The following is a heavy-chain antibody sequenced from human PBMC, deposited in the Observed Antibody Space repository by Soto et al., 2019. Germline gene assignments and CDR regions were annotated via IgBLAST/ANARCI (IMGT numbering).Heavy chain of an antibody. D-gene: IGHD5-18*01. CDR2: ISHSGST. J-gene: IGHJ4*02. CDR1: GGSISSAAYY. V-gene: IGHV4-31*03. Sequence: ASETPSLTCTVSGGSISSAAYYWSWIRQHPGKGLEWIGYISHSGSTYYNPSLKSRVIISVDTSKNQFSLSLTSVTAADTAVYYCAREYTYASTFFDCWGQGALVTVSS. CDR3: AREYTYASTFFDC.